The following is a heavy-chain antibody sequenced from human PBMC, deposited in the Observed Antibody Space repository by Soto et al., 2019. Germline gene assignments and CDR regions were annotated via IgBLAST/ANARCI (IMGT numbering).Heavy chain of an antibody. J-gene: IGHJ3*02. CDR1: GYSFTYYW. CDR2: IYPGDSDT. D-gene: IGHD6-13*01. Sequence: GESLKISCKGSGYSFTYYWIGWARQMPGKGLEWMGIIYPGDSDTRYSPSFQGQVTISADNSIGTAYLQWSSLKASDTAMYYCARQESSSGTFDIWGQGTMVTVSS. CDR3: ARQESSSGTFDI. V-gene: IGHV5-51*01.